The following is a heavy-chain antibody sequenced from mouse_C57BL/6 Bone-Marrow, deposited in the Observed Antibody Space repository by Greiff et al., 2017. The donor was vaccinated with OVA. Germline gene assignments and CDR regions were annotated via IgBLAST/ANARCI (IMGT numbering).Heavy chain of an antibody. CDR1: GYTFTNYW. J-gene: IGHJ4*01. CDR2: IYPGGGYT. Sequence: QVQLQQSGAELVRPGTSVKMSCKASGYTFTNYWIGWAKQRPGHGLEWIGDIYPGGGYTNYNEKFKGKATLTADKSSSTAYMQFSSLTSEDSAIYYWARGYYYGSSHYYAMDYWGQGTSVTVSS. D-gene: IGHD1-1*01. CDR3: ARGYYYGSSHYYAMDY. V-gene: IGHV1-63*01.